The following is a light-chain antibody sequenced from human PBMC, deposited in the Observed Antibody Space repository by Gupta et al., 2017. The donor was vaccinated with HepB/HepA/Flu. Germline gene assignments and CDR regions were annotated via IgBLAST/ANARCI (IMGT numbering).Light chain of an antibody. CDR2: DAS. CDR3: QQYGSPQLT. J-gene: IGKJ4*01. Sequence: EIVFPQSPGTLSLSPGERATPSCRASQSVSSNYVAWYQQKPGQAPRLLIHDASTRATGIPDRFSGSGSGTDFTLTISRLEPEDFAVYFCQQYGSPQLTFGEGTTVEI. CDR1: QSVSSNY. V-gene: IGKV3-20*01.